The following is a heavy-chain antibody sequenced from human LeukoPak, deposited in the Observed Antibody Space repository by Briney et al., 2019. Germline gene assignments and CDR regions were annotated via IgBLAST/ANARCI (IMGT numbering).Heavy chain of an antibody. CDR1: GGSISSYY. J-gene: IGHJ6*02. Sequence: KSSETLSLTCTVSGGSISSYYWSWIRQPPGKGLELIGYIYYSGSTNYNPSLKSRVTISVDTSKNQFSLKLSSVTAADTAVYYCARLRYGSGSYFGETYYYYGMDVWGQGTTVTVSS. CDR2: IYYSGST. V-gene: IGHV4-59*01. CDR3: ARLRYGSGSYFGETYYYYGMDV. D-gene: IGHD3-10*01.